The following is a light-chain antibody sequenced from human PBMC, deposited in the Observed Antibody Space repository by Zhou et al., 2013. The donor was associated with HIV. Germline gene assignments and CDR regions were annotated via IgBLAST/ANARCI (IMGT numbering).Light chain of an antibody. Sequence: DIQMTQSPSSLSASVGDRVTITCRASQSINNYLNWYQQKPGKAPLLLIYKASSLQSGVPSRFSGSGSGTDFTFTISSLQPEDIATYYCQQYDHLPTTFGGGTKVEIK. J-gene: IGKJ4*01. CDR2: KAS. CDR3: QQYDHLPTT. V-gene: IGKV1-33*01. CDR1: QSINNY.